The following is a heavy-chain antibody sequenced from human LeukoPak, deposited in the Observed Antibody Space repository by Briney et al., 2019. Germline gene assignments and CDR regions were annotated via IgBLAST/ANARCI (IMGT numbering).Heavy chain of an antibody. CDR3: ARADYAEGFDY. D-gene: IGHD4-17*01. CDR1: GGSIGRGGYY. CDR2: IYYSGST. V-gene: IGHV4-31*03. Sequence: KTSQTLSLTCTVAGGSIGRGGYYWSWIRQHPGKGLEWIGYIYYSGSTYYNPSLKSRVTISVDTSKNQFSLKLSSVTAADTAVYYCARADYAEGFDYWGQGTLVTVSS. J-gene: IGHJ4*02.